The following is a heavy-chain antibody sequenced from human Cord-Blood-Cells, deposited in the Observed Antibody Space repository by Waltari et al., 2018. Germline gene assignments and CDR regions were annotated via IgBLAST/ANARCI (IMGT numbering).Heavy chain of an antibody. CDR2: INHSGST. D-gene: IGHD2-2*01. CDR1: GGSFSGYY. CDR3: ARGGACSSSSCYNWFDP. J-gene: IGHJ5*02. V-gene: IGHV4-34*01. Sequence: QVQLQQWGAGLLKPSETLSLTCAVYGGSFSGYYWSWIRQPPGKGLEWIGEINHSGSTHDNPALKSRVTISVDASKNQFSRKLSSVTAADTAVYYCARGGACSSSSCYNWFDPWGQGTLVTVSS.